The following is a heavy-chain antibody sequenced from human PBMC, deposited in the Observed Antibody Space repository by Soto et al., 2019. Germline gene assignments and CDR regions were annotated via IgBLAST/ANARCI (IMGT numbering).Heavy chain of an antibody. V-gene: IGHV3-9*01. CDR3: ANDMRGGSSSSRYYYGLAV. J-gene: IGHJ6*02. D-gene: IGHD6-13*01. CDR1: GFTFDDYA. CDR2: ISWNSGTI. Sequence: EVQLVESGGGLVQPGRSLRLSCAASGFTFDDYAMHWVRQAPGKGLEWVSGISWNSGTIVYADSVKGRFTISRDNAKNSLYLQMNSLRGEDTALYYCANDMRGGSSSSRYYYGLAVWGQGTTVTVSS.